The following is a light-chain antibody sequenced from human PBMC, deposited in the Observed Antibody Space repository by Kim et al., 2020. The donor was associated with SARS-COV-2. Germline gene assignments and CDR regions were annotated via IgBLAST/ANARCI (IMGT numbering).Light chain of an antibody. CDR1: QSVSSS. V-gene: IGKV3-15*01. CDR2: EAS. J-gene: IGKJ4*01. Sequence: SVSLGDRVPLSCSASQSVSSSLAWYQQKPGQAPRLLVYEASTRATGIPGRFTGSRSGTEFTLTISSLQSEDFAVYFCQHYNNWPLTFGGGTKVDIQ. CDR3: QHYNNWPLT.